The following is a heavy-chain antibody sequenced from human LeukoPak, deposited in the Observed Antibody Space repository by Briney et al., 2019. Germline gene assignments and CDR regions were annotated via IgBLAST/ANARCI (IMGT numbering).Heavy chain of an antibody. CDR1: GYSFIGYY. V-gene: IGHV1-2*02. CDR3: ARSLGHCSGGNCY. Sequence: ASVKVSCKASGYSFIGYYIYWVRQAPGQGPEWMGWIDPNSGATNYAQKFQGRVSVSRDTSLTTVYMELSRLTPDDTAIYYCARSLGHCSGGNCYWGQGTLVTVSS. J-gene: IGHJ4*02. D-gene: IGHD2-15*01. CDR2: IDPNSGAT.